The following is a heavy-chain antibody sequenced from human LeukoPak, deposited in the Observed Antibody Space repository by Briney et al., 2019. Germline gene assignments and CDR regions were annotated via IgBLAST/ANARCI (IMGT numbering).Heavy chain of an antibody. CDR2: INSDGSST. Sequence: PGGSLRLSCAASGLTFSIYWMHWVRQAPGKGRGWVSRINSDGSSTTSADTVKGPFTISRDNAKNTLYLQMNSLRAEDTAVYYCAKGGATVIDYWGQGTLVTVSS. CDR1: GLTFSIYW. J-gene: IGHJ4*02. V-gene: IGHV3-74*01. D-gene: IGHD4-17*01. CDR3: AKGGATVIDY.